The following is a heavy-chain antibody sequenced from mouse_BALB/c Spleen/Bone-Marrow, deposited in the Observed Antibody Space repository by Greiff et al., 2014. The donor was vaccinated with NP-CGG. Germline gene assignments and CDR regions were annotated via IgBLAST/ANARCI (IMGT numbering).Heavy chain of an antibody. J-gene: IGHJ2*01. CDR2: TWTGGST. Sequence: VQLQQSGPGLVQPSQSLSITCTVSGFSLTTYGVHWVRQSPGKGLEWLGVTWTGGSTDYNAAFISRLNISKDNSKSRVFFEMNSLQTNDTAIYYCARNHRGYYFDYWGQGTTLTVSS. CDR3: ARNHRGYYFDY. CDR1: GFSLTTYG. D-gene: IGHD3-1*01. V-gene: IGHV2-2*02.